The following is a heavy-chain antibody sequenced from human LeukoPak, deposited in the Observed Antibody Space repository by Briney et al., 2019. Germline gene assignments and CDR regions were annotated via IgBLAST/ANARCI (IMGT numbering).Heavy chain of an antibody. CDR3: AKDLLENWNSPRLSDY. J-gene: IGHJ4*02. CDR2: ISGSGGVT. CDR1: GFTFSSYA. Sequence: GGSLRLSCAASGFTFSSYAMSWVRQAPGKGLEWVSAISGSGGVTYYADSVKGRFTISRDNSKNTLFLQMNSLRAEDTAVYYSAKDLLENWNSPRLSDYWGQGTLVTVSS. D-gene: IGHD1-7*01. V-gene: IGHV3-23*01.